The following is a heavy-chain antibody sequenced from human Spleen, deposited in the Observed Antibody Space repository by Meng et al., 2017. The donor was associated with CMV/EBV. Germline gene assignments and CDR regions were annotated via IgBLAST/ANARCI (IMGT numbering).Heavy chain of an antibody. J-gene: IGHJ5*02. CDR3: ARDLYCSITSCYTNRGWFDP. CDR2: MSYDGGNE. CDR1: GFTFSSYA. V-gene: IGHV3-30-3*01. D-gene: IGHD2-2*02. Sequence: GESLKISCVASGFTFSSYALHWVRQAPGMGLEWVALMSYDGGNESYADSLRGRFTISRDNSKNTLYLQMNSLRPEDTAVYYCARDLYCSITSCYTNRGWFDPWGQGTLVTVSS.